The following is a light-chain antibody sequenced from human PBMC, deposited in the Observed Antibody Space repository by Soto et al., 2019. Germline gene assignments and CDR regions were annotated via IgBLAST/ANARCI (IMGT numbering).Light chain of an antibody. V-gene: IGKV1-12*01. CDR1: QGIGGW. J-gene: IGKJ3*01. CDR2: EAS. Sequence: QMTQFHSSVSSSLGGRGTITWRASQGIGGWLAWYQQRPEKAPKLVIYEASTLQGGVPSRFSVTRSGTDYTLTISSLTHEDFATYYGQQTHIFTPAFRPGTTVDIK. CDR3: QQTHIFTPA.